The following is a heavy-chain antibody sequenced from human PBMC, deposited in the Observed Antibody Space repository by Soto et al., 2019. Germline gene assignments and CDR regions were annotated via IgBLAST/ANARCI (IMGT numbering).Heavy chain of an antibody. CDR1: GYTFTSYA. Sequence: QVQLVQSGAEVKKPGASVKVSCKASGYTFTSYAMHWVRQAPGQRLEWMGWINAGNGNTKYSQKFQGRVTITRYTSASTAYMELSSLRSEDTAVYYCATHIMVRGWVGYFDYWGQGTLVTVSS. D-gene: IGHD3-10*01. CDR2: INAGNGNT. CDR3: ATHIMVRGWVGYFDY. V-gene: IGHV1-3*01. J-gene: IGHJ4*02.